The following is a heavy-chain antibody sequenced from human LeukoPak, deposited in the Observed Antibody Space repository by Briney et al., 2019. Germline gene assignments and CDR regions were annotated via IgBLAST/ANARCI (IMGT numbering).Heavy chain of an antibody. CDR3: ACYYASGVSAYDYFGMDV. CDR1: GYSISSGYY. D-gene: IGHD3-10*01. J-gene: IGHJ6*04. CDR2: MYHNRGT. V-gene: IGHV4-38-2*01. Sequence: SETLSLTCAVSGYSISSGYYWGWIRQPPGKGLEWIGRMYHNRGTYYNPSLKSRVTISMDTSKNQFSLRLSSVTAADTAVYYCACYYASGVSAYDYFGMDVWGKGTTVTVSS.